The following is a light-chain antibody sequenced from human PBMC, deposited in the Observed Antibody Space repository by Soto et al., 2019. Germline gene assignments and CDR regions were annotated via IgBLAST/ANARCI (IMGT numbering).Light chain of an antibody. CDR2: EVS. J-gene: IGLJ2*01. CDR3: SSYAGSNNV. V-gene: IGLV2-8*01. CDR1: SSDVGGFNY. Sequence: QSALTQPPSASGSPGQSVTISCTGPSSDVGGFNYVSWYQQHPGKAPKLMIYEVSKRPSGVPDRFSGSKSDNTASLTVSGLQAEDEADYYCSSYAGSNNVFGGGTKVTVL.